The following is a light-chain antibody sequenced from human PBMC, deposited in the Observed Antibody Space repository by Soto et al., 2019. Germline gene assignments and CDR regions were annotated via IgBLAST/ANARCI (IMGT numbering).Light chain of an antibody. CDR1: SSNIGSNY. J-gene: IGLJ2*01. Sequence: QSVLTQPPSASGTPGQRVTISCSGSSSNIGSNYVYWYQQLPGTAPKLLIYRNNQRPSGVPDPFSGSKSGTSASLAISGLRSEDEADYCCAAGDDSLRGPRVVFGGGTKLTVL. V-gene: IGLV1-47*01. CDR2: RNN. CDR3: AAGDDSLRGPRVV.